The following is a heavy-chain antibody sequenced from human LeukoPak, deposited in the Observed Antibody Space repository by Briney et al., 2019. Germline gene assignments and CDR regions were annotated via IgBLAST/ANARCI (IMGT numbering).Heavy chain of an antibody. D-gene: IGHD3/OR15-3a*01. Sequence: GRSLRLSCAASGFTFSSYSRHWVRRAPGKGLEGLTLISYHGSNKDYTDSVRGRFTISRDNSKNTVFLQMNSLRTEDTAVYFCARSPERLGQGYLDSWGQGTLVTVSS. CDR3: ARSPERLGQGYLDS. V-gene: IGHV3-30*04. CDR1: GFTFSSYS. J-gene: IGHJ4*02. CDR2: ISYHGSNK.